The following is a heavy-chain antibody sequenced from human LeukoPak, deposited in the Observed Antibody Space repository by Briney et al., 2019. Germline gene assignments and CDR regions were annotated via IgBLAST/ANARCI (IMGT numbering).Heavy chain of an antibody. CDR2: ISAYNGNT. V-gene: IGHV1-18*01. D-gene: IGHD2-8*01. CDR1: GYTLTSHG. CDR3: ARDTESPLGYCTNGVCLGVY. J-gene: IGHJ4*02. Sequence: ASVKVSCKASGYTLTSHGISWLRQAPGQGLEWMGWISAYNGNTNYAQKLQGRVTMTTDTSTSTAYMELRSLRSDDTAVYYCARDTESPLGYCTNGVCLGVYWGQGTLVTVSS.